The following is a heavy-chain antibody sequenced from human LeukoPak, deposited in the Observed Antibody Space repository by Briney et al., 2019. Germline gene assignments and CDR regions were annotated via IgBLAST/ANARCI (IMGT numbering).Heavy chain of an antibody. CDR1: GFTFSDRD. CDR3: ALWSYYYYGLDV. D-gene: IGHD5-18*01. Sequence: PGGSLRLSCAASGFTFSDRDMDWVRQAPGEGLEWVGRSRNKAKSHTTEYAASVKGRFTISRDNSNNSVWLQMNSLKTEDTAVYYCALWSYYYYGLDVWGHGTTVTVSS. J-gene: IGHJ6*02. CDR2: SRNKAKSHTT. V-gene: IGHV3-72*01.